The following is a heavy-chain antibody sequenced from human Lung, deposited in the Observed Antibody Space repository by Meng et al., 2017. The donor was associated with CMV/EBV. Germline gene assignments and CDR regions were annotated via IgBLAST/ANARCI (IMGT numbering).Heavy chain of an antibody. CDR3: APSITGVAGV. CDR2: ISTTGVNT. V-gene: IGHV3-23*01. CDR1: GFTFSNY. J-gene: IGHJ4*02. D-gene: IGHD2-8*02. Sequence: GEXXKISCAASGFTFSNYMNWVRQAPGKGLEWVSTISTTGVNTYYADSVKGRFTISRDNSKNTLYLQMNSLRAEDTAVYYCAPSITGVAGVWGQGTLVTVSS.